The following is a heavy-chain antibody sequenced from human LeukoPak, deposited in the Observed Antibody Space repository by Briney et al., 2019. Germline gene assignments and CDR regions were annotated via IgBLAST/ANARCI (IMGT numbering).Heavy chain of an antibody. CDR2: IKQDGSEK. J-gene: IGHJ4*02. D-gene: IGHD3-10*01. CDR3: ARDLVLLWFGELLGSGPFDY. CDR1: GFTFSSYW. Sequence: GGSLRLSCAASGFTFSSYWMSWFRQAQGKGLEWLANIKQDGSEKYYVDSVKGRFTISRDNAKNSLYLQMNSLRAEDTAVYYCARDLVLLWFGELLGSGPFDYWGQGTLVTVSS. V-gene: IGHV3-7*01.